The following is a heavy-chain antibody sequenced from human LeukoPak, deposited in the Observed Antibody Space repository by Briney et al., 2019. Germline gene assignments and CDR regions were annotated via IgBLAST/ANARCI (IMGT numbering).Heavy chain of an antibody. CDR3: ASVVPAARAFAI. D-gene: IGHD2-2*01. Sequence: SETLSLTCAVYGGSFSGYYWSWIRQPPGKGLEWIGEINHSGSTNYNPSLKSRVTISVDTSKNQFSLKLSSVTAADTAVYYCASVVPAARAFAIWGQGTMVTVSS. J-gene: IGHJ3*02. V-gene: IGHV4-34*01. CDR1: GGSFSGYY. CDR2: INHSGST.